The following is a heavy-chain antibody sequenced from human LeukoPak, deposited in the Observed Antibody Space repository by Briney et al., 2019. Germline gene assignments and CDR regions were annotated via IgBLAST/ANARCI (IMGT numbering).Heavy chain of an antibody. CDR1: GFTFSSFS. CDR2: IRTSGTNT. D-gene: IGHD1-7*01. CDR3: ARMNYVSSGWGAPFDY. Sequence: GGSLRLSCAASGFTFSSFSMNWVRQAPGKGLEWVSYIRTSGTNTDYTGSVKGGFTISRDNAKNSLYLQMNSLRAEDTAVYYCARMNYVSSGWGAPFDYWGQGTLVTVSS. V-gene: IGHV3-48*04. J-gene: IGHJ4*02.